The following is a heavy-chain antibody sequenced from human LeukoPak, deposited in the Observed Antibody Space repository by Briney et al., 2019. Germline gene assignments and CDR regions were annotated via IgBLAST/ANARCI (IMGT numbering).Heavy chain of an antibody. CDR2: ISAYNGNT. Sequence: ASAKVSCKASGYTFTSYGISWVRQAPGQGLEWMGWISAYNGNTNYAQKLQGRVTMTTDTSTSTAYMELRSLRSDDRAVYYCARVSVGATENWFDPWGQGTLVTVSS. D-gene: IGHD1-26*01. J-gene: IGHJ5*02. V-gene: IGHV1-18*01. CDR3: ARVSVGATENWFDP. CDR1: GYTFTSYG.